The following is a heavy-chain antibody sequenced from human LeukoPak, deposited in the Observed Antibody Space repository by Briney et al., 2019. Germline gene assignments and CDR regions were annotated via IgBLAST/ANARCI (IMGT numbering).Heavy chain of an antibody. CDR3: ARLQYSSSDFDY. V-gene: IGHV3-9*01. D-gene: IGHD6-6*01. Sequence: PGRSLRLSCTASGFIFDDYALHWVRQFPGKGLEWVSGISWNSRNIVYADSVKGRFTISRDNAKNSLFLQMDSLRAEDTAVYYCARLQYSSSDFDYWGQGTLVTVSS. J-gene: IGHJ4*02. CDR1: GFIFDDYA. CDR2: ISWNSRNI.